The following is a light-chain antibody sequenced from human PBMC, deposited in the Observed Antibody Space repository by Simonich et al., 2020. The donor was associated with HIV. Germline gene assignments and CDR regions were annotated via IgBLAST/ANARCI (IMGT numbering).Light chain of an antibody. CDR3: QQFNSYLPYT. J-gene: IGKJ2*01. Sequence: DSQMTQSPSTLSASVGDRVTSTCRASQSISSWLAWYQQKPGKVPKLLIYKASSLESGVPSRFSGSGSGTEFTLTISSLQPEDFATYYCQQFNSYLPYTFGQGTKLEIK. CDR1: QSISSW. CDR2: KAS. V-gene: IGKV1-5*03.